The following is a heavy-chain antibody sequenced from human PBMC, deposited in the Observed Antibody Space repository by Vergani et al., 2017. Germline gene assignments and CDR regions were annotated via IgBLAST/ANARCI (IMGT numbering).Heavy chain of an antibody. Sequence: QVQLQESGPGLVKPSQTLSLTCTVSGGSINSHNYYWSWIRQPAGKGLEWIGRIHTSGSTNYNPSLKSRVTMSEDTSKNQFSLNLTSVTAADTAVYFCARGSCLGGSCDTPRFDYWGQGILVTVSS. V-gene: IGHV4-61*02. CDR2: IHTSGST. CDR1: GGSINSHNYY. J-gene: IGHJ4*02. CDR3: ARGSCLGGSCDTPRFDY. D-gene: IGHD2-15*01.